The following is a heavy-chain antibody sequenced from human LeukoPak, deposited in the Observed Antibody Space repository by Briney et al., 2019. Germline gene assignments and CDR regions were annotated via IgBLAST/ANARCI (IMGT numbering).Heavy chain of an antibody. J-gene: IGHJ3*02. CDR2: IKQDGSEK. CDR1: GFTFSSYW. Sequence: GGSLRLSCAASGFTFSSYWMSWVRQAPGKGLEWVANIKQDGSEKYYVDSVKGRFTISRDNAKNSLYLQMNSLRAEDTAVYYCATVHGIAAAGLYAFDIWGQGTMVTVSS. V-gene: IGHV3-7*01. D-gene: IGHD6-13*01. CDR3: ATVHGIAAAGLYAFDI.